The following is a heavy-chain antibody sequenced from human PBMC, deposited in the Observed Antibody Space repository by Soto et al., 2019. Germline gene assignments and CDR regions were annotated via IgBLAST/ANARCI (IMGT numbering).Heavy chain of an antibody. CDR2: IFYSGNT. J-gene: IGHJ4*02. V-gene: IGHV4-59*01. Sequence: QVQLQESGPGLVKPSETLSLSWTVSGGYITNYYWSWIRQPPGKGLEWIGYIFYSGNTNYNPSLGSRVTISVDTSKNQFSLRLSSVTAADTAVYYCARDSGYGDPFDYWGQGTLVTVSS. CDR3: ARDSGYGDPFDY. D-gene: IGHD4-17*01. CDR1: GGYITNYY.